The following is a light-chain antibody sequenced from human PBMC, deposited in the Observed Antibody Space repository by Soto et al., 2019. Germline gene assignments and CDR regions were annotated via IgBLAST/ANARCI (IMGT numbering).Light chain of an antibody. CDR1: QSVSNY. Sequence: DIVLTQSPVTLSLSPGEIATLSCSASQSVSNYVAWYQQRPGQAPRLLMFRTSSRATGFPARFSGSGSGTDFTLTISSLEPEDFAVYYCQQSSNWPPINFGQGTRLEIK. CDR2: RTS. V-gene: IGKV3-11*01. CDR3: QQSSNWPPIN. J-gene: IGKJ5*01.